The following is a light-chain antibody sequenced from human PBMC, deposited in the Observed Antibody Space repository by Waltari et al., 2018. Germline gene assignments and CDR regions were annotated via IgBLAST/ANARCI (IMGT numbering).Light chain of an antibody. CDR1: QSISRF. V-gene: IGKV3-20*01. J-gene: IGKJ1*01. Sequence: DIFLTHSPGTLSLSPGEGATLSCRARQSISRFFAWYQQKPGQAPRLLIYDASTRATGIPDRCSGSGSGTDFSLTISRLEPEDFAVYYCQKYGTLPATFGQGTKVEIK. CDR2: DAS. CDR3: QKYGTLPAT.